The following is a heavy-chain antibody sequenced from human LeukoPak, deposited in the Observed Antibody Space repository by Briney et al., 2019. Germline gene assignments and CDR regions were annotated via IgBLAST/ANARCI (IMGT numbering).Heavy chain of an antibody. J-gene: IGHJ4*02. CDR2: VYYTGTT. CDR3: ARHVSVAVTNFFDY. V-gene: IGHV4-34*01. Sequence: SETLSLTCGVYDGSFSDYYWSWIRQPPGKGLEWIGGVYYTGTTYSNPSLKSRVTISVDTSKNQFSLRLSSVTAADTAVYYCARHVSVAVTNFFDYWGQGTLVTVSS. D-gene: IGHD6-19*01. CDR1: DGSFSDYY.